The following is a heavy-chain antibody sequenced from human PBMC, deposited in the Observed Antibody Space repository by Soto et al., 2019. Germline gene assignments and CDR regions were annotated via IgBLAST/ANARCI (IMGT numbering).Heavy chain of an antibody. CDR1: GYTFTSYY. CDR2: INPSGGST. CDR3: ARERGPTGTTGTTDYGMDV. D-gene: IGHD1-1*01. J-gene: IGHJ6*02. V-gene: IGHV1-46*03. Sequence: ASVKVSCKASGYTFTSYYMHWVRQAPGQGLEWMGIINPSGGSTSYAQKFQGRVTMTRDTSTSTVYMELSSLRSEDTAVYYCARERGPTGTTGTTDYGMDVWGQGTTVTV.